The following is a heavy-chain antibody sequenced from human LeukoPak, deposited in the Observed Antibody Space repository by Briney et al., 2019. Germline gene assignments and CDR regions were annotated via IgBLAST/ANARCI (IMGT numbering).Heavy chain of an antibody. CDR1: GFIFNNYG. CDR3: AKGSSGYFVDL. Sequence: GGSLRLSCAASGFIFNNYGLIWVRQAPGKGLEWVSAISNDGGGTNYAGFVEGRFTISRDNSKNTLFLQMNSLRAEDTALYYCAKGSSGYFVDLWGQGTLVTVSS. CDR2: ISNDGGGT. D-gene: IGHD3-22*01. J-gene: IGHJ5*02. V-gene: IGHV3-23*01.